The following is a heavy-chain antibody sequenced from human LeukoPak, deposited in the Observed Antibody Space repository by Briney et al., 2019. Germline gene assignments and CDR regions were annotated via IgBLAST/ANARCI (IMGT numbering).Heavy chain of an antibody. D-gene: IGHD1-14*01. J-gene: IGHJ4*02. V-gene: IGHV3-30-3*01. Sequence: PGGSLRLSCAASGFTFSSYAMHWVRQAPGKGLEWVAVISYDGSNKYYADSVKGRFTISRDNSKNTLYLQTNSLRAEDTAVHYCARVAVSNVYWGQGTLVTVSS. CDR3: ARVAVSNVY. CDR2: ISYDGSNK. CDR1: GFTFSSYA.